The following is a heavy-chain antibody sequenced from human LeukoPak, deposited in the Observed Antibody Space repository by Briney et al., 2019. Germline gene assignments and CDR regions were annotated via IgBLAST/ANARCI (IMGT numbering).Heavy chain of an antibody. CDR1: GLTFTNYA. V-gene: IGHV3-30-3*01. CDR2: ISYDGNNK. J-gene: IGHJ4*02. CDR3: ARNLMVSGSYYAHGY. Sequence: PGGSLRLSCAASGLTFTNYAMHCVRQAPGKGLEWVAVISYDGNNKYYADSVKGRFTISRDNSKNTLYVQINSLRAEDTAVYYCARNLMVSGSYYAHGYWGQGTLVTVSS. D-gene: IGHD3-10*01.